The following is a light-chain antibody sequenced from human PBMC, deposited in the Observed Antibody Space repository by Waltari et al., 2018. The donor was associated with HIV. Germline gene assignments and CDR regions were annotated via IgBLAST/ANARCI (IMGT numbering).Light chain of an antibody. CDR3: SSYTSNRTQV. CDR1: SSDGGAYHY. J-gene: IGLJ1*01. V-gene: IGLV2-14*01. Sequence: QSALTQPASVSGSPGQSITISCTGTSSDGGAYHYVSWYQQHPGKVPKLMIYEVNNRPSGVSDRFSGSKSGNTASLTISGLQAEDEADYYCSSYTSNRTQVFGTGTKVTVL. CDR2: EVN.